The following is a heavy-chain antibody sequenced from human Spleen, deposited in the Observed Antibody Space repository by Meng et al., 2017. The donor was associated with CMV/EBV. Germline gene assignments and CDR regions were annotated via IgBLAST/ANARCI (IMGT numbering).Heavy chain of an antibody. CDR2: INHSGST. D-gene: IGHD1-26*01. V-gene: IGHV4-34*01. J-gene: IGHJ1*01. Sequence: QLQLQQWGAGLLKPSETLSLTCAVYGGSFSGYYWSWIRQPPGKGLEWIGEINHSGSTNYNPSLKSRVNISVDTSKNQFSLKLSSVIAADTAVYYCASADSGSYGYFQHWGQGTLVTVSS. CDR3: ASADSGSYGYFQH. CDR1: GGSFSGYY.